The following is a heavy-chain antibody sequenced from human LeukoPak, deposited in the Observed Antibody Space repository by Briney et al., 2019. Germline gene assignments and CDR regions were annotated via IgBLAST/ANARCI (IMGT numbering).Heavy chain of an antibody. CDR1: GGTFSSYA. CDR3: ASVGMTGLTTVTTSGAFDI. D-gene: IGHD4-17*01. J-gene: IGHJ3*02. V-gene: IGHV1-69*06. Sequence: SVKVSCRASGGTFSSYAISWVRQAPGQGLEWMGRIIPIFGTANYAQKFQGRVTITADKSTSTAYMELSSLRSEDTAVYYCASVGMTGLTTVTTSGAFDIWGQGTMVTVSS. CDR2: IIPIFGTA.